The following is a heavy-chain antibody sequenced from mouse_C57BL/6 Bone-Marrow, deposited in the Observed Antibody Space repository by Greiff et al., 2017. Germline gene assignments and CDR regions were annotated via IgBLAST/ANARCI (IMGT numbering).Heavy chain of an antibody. CDR2: SRNKANDYTT. J-gene: IGHJ4*01. V-gene: IGHV7-1*01. CDR3: ARDDY. Sequence: VKLVASGGGLVQSGRSLRLSCATSGFTFSDFYMEWVRQAPGKGLEWIAASRNKANDYTTEYSASVKGRFIVSRDTSQSILYLQMNALRAEDTAIYYCARDDYWGQGTSVTVSS. CDR1: GFTFSDFY.